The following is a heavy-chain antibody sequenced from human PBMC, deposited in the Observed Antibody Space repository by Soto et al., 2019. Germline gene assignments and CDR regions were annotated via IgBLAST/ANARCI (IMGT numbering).Heavy chain of an antibody. D-gene: IGHD3-22*01. J-gene: IGHJ4*02. Sequence: PSETLSLTCAVYGGSFSGYYWSWIRQPPGKGLEWIGEINHSGSTNYNPSLKSRVTISVDTSKNQFSLKLSSVTAADTAVYYCARGGGSGYYYSRWGQGTLVTVSS. V-gene: IGHV4-34*01. CDR3: ARGGGSGYYYSR. CDR1: GGSFSGYY. CDR2: INHSGST.